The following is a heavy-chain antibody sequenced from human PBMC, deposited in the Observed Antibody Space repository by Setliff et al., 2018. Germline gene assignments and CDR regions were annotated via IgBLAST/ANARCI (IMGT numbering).Heavy chain of an antibody. CDR3: ARDNTIVGATDY. D-gene: IGHD1-26*01. J-gene: IGHJ4*02. CDR2: IQKSGGT. V-gene: IGHV4-4*08. CDR1: GVSISNYY. Sequence: SETLSLTCNVSGVSISNYYWSWIRQPPGKGLECIGYIQKSGGTNYNPSLKSRVTISVDTSTNQFSLKLTSVTVADTAVYYCARDNTIVGATDYWGQGALVTVSS.